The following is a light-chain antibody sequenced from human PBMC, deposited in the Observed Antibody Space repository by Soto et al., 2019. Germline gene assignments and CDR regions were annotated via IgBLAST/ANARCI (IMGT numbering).Light chain of an antibody. CDR1: QRITSNV. V-gene: IGKV3-20*01. J-gene: IGKJ2*01. Sequence: EIVLTQSPVTLSLSPGERATLSCRASQRITSNVLAWFQQKAGLAPRLLIYGASTSASGVPDRFSGGGSGTDFVLTISRLASEDSAVYYCQQYGPSPFTFDQSTKLQIK. CDR3: QQYGPSPFT. CDR2: GAS.